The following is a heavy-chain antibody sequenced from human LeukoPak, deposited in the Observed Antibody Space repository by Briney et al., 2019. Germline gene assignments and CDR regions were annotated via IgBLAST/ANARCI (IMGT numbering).Heavy chain of an antibody. Sequence: SVKVSCKASGYTFTSYDINWVRQAPGQGLEWMGGIIPIFGTANYAQKFQGRVTITADESTSTAYMELSSLRSEDTAVYYCARTIPLGGFGGTVPLGYYYYYMDVWGKGTTVTISS. V-gene: IGHV1-69*13. J-gene: IGHJ6*03. D-gene: IGHD3-10*01. CDR3: ARTIPLGGFGGTVPLGYYYYYMDV. CDR2: IIPIFGTA. CDR1: GYTFTSYD.